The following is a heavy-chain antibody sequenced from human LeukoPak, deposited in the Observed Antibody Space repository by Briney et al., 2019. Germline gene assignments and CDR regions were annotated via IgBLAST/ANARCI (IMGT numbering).Heavy chain of an antibody. V-gene: IGHV1-69*13. Sequence: ASVKVSCKASGGTFISYAISWVRQAPGQGLEWMGGLIPIFGTANYAQKFQGRVTITADESTSTAYMELSSLRSEDTAVYYCATLPNYDSSGYYFGNWFDPWGQGTLVTVSS. CDR3: ATLPNYDSSGYYFGNWFDP. CDR1: GGTFISYA. D-gene: IGHD3-22*01. J-gene: IGHJ5*02. CDR2: LIPIFGTA.